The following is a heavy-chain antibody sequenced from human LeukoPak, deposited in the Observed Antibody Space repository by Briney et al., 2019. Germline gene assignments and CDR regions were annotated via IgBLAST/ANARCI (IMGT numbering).Heavy chain of an antibody. CDR3: AGRGQRYFRD. J-gene: IGHJ1*01. CDR2: IYGIENT. V-gene: IGHV4-59*08. Sequence: SETLSLTCIVSGNSITSDFWSWIRQSPGKGLEWIGYIYGIENTDYNPSLKSRVTLSLDTSKNQLSLKLTAVSAADTAVYYCAGRGQRYFRDWGQGTLVTVSS. CDR1: GNSITSDF.